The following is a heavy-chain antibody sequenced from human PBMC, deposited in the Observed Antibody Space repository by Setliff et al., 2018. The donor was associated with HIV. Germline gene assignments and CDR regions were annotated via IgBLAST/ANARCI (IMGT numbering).Heavy chain of an antibody. D-gene: IGHD3-16*01. CDR3: AKTVVGDSYALPNDAFDI. J-gene: IGHJ3*02. V-gene: IGHV4-39*01. Sequence: SETLSLTCTVSGGSISNSRYYWSWIRQPPGKGLEWIGSIYYSGSTYYNPSLKSRVTISVDTSKNQFSLKLSSVTAADAAVYYCAKTVVGDSYALPNDAFDIWGQGTMVTVSS. CDR2: IYYSGST. CDR1: GGSISNSRYY.